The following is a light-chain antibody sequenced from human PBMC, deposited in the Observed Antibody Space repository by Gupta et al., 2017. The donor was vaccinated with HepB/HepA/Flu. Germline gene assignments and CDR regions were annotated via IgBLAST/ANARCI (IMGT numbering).Light chain of an antibody. J-gene: IGKJ5*01. V-gene: IGKV3-20*01. CDR3: RHYGRTPPVT. Sequence: EIVLSPSPGTLSLTPGERASLSCRASQSVSSSYLAWYPPKPGQSPRLLIYGASSRVAGVPDRIRGSGSGGDFTLTISRLEPEDCAVDDGRHYGRTPPVTCGQGTRLETK. CDR2: GAS. CDR1: QSVSSSY.